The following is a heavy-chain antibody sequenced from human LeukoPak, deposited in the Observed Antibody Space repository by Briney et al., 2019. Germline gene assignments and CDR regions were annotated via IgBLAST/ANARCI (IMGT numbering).Heavy chain of an antibody. Sequence: PSETQSLTCTVSGYSISSGYYWGWIRQPPGKGLEWIGSIYHSGSTYYNPSLKSRVTISVDTSKNQFSLKLSSVTAADTAVYYCASALISCCYFDYWGQGTLVTVSS. D-gene: IGHD2-21*01. V-gene: IGHV4-38-2*02. J-gene: IGHJ4*02. CDR3: ASALISCCYFDY. CDR1: GYSISSGYY. CDR2: IYHSGST.